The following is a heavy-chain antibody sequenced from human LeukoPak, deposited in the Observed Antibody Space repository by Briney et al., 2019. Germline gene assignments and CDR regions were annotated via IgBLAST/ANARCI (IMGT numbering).Heavy chain of an antibody. CDR2: INPNSGGT. Sequence: ASVKVSCKTSGYSFAGYFIHWVRQAPGQGLQWVGRINPNSGGTEYEQSFQGRVTMTRDTSISTAYVEVSTLISDDTAVYYCARDLSSTSNWEFDYWGQGTLVTVSS. CDR3: ARDLSSTSNWEFDY. J-gene: IGHJ4*02. V-gene: IGHV1-2*06. D-gene: IGHD1-26*01. CDR1: GYSFAGYF.